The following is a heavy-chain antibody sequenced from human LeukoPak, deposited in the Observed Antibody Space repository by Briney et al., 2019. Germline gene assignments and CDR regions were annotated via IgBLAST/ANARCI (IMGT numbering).Heavy chain of an antibody. CDR1: GFTFSIYN. V-gene: IGHV3-48*01. D-gene: IGHD6-13*01. J-gene: IGHJ6*03. Sequence: GGSLRLSCAASGFTFSIYNMNWVRQAPGKGLEWVSYITSSSDTIYYADSVRGRLTISRDNAENSLYLQMTSLRAEDTAVYYCARGLRQLVRGFNYYFMDVWGKGTTVTVSS. CDR3: ARGLRQLVRGFNYYFMDV. CDR2: ITSSSDTI.